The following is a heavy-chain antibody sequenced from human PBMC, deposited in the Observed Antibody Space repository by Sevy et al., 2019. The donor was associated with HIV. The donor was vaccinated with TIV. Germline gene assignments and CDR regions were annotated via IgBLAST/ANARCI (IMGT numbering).Heavy chain of an antibody. CDR1: EFSFSDYY. Sequence: GGSLRLSCAASEFSFSDYYMIWLRQAPGKGLEWVSHISPGSSHTNYADSVKGRFTISRDNSKNSLYLQMNSLRAEDTAIYYCARDRRNYGGQYFDYWGQGTLVTVSS. CDR2: ISPGSSHT. D-gene: IGHD4-17*01. CDR3: ARDRRNYGGQYFDY. V-gene: IGHV3-11*06. J-gene: IGHJ4*02.